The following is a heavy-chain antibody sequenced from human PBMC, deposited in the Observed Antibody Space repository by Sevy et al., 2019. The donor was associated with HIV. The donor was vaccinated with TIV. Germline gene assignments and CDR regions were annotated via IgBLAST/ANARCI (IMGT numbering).Heavy chain of an antibody. D-gene: IGHD2-8*02. CDR3: AKRLVQYYLGMDV. CDR2: ISTSGSNR. CDR1: GFIFSSFE. J-gene: IGHJ6*02. Sequence: GGSLRLSCAASGFIFSSFEMNWVRQAPGKGLEWVSSISTSGSNRYYADSVKGGVTISRDNAKKSLYLQMNSLRAEDTAIYFCAKRLVQYYLGMDVWGQGTTVTDSS. V-gene: IGHV3-48*03.